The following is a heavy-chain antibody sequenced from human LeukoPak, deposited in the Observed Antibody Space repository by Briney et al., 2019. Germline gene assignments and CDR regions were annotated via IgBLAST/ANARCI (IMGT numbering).Heavy chain of an antibody. CDR1: GYPFTGYY. CDR2: INPNSGGT. J-gene: IGHJ4*02. Sequence: ASVKVSCKASGYPFTGYYMHWVRQAPGQGLEWMGWINPNSGGTNYAQKFQGRVTMTRDTSISTAYMELSRLISDDTAVYYCAGSRRSLGSSGWYYYWGQGTLVTVSS. V-gene: IGHV1-2*02. D-gene: IGHD6-19*01. CDR3: AGSRRSLGSSGWYYY.